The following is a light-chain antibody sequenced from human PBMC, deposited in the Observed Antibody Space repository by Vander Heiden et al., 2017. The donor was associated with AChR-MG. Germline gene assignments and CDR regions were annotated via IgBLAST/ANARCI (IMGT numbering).Light chain of an antibody. CDR2: DAS. CDR1: QSVSSY. Sequence: VLTHSPATLPLSPGERATLSCRASQSVSSYLAWYQQKPGQAPRLLIYDASNRATGIPARFSGSGSGTDFTLTISSLEPEDFAVYYCQQRSNWPPRLTFGGGTKVEIK. J-gene: IGKJ4*01. CDR3: QQRSNWPPRLT. V-gene: IGKV3-11*01.